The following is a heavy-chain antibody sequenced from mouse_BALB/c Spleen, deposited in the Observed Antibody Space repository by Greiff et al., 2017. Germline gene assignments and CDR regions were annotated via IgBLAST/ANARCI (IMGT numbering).Heavy chain of an antibody. CDR1: GFTFSSYA. D-gene: IGHD2-4*01. V-gene: IGHV5-6-5*01. J-gene: IGHJ4*01. Sequence: EVKLVESGGGLVQPGGSLKLSCAASGFTFSSYAMSWVRQTPEKRLEWVASISSGGSTYYPDSVKGRFTISRDNARNILYLQMSSLRSEDTAMYYCARKQDYDDYYAMDYWGQGTSVTVSS. CDR2: ISSGGST. CDR3: ARKQDYDDYYAMDY.